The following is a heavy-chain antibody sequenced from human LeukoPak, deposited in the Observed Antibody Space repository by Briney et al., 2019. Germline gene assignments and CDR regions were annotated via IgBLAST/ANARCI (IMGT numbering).Heavy chain of an antibody. CDR2: IYWDDDR. Sequence: SGPTLVNPTQTLTLTCTFSGFSLNTRGVGVGWIRQPPGRALEWLALIYWDDDRRYSPSLKSRLTVTKDTSKNQVVLTMTNMDPVDTATYFCAHRKNYYDSSVFDNWGQGTLVTVSS. D-gene: IGHD3-22*01. V-gene: IGHV2-5*02. J-gene: IGHJ4*02. CDR3: AHRKNYYDSSVFDN. CDR1: GFSLNTRGVG.